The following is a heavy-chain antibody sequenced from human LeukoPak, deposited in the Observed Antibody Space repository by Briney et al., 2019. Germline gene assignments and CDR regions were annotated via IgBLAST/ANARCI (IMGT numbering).Heavy chain of an antibody. D-gene: IGHD3-10*01. CDR1: GFTFYDYG. Sequence: GGSLRLSCAASGFTFYDYGMSWVRQAPGKGLEWVSGINWNGGSTGYEDSVKGRFTISRDNAKNSLYLQMNSLRAEDPALYYSARVKLLYGSGIGDVFDIWGQGTMVTVSS. CDR2: INWNGGST. J-gene: IGHJ3*02. CDR3: ARVKLLYGSGIGDVFDI. V-gene: IGHV3-20*04.